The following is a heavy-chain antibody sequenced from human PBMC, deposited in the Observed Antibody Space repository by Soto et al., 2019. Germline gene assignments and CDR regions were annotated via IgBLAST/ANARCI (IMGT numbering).Heavy chain of an antibody. Sequence: PGGSLRLSCAASGFTFSTYAMAWVRQAPGKGLEWVSYISGSGRTIYYADSVKGRFNISRDNAKNSLYLQMNSLRAEDTAVYYCARHGLFAWGQGTLVTVSS. D-gene: IGHD2-21*01. CDR2: ISGSGRTI. CDR3: ARHGLFA. J-gene: IGHJ5*02. V-gene: IGHV3-48*04. CDR1: GFTFSTYA.